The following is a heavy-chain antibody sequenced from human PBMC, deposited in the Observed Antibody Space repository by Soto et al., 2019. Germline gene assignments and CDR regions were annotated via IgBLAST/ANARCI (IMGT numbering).Heavy chain of an antibody. D-gene: IGHD7-27*01. CDR2: IYYSGST. CDR3: ARAYWGAGTDYNWFDP. V-gene: IGHV4-59*01. Sequence: PSETLSLTCTVSGGSISSYYWSWIRQPPGKGLEWIGYIYYSGSTNYNPSLKSRVTISVDTPISTAYMELSRLRSDDTAVYYCARAYWGAGTDYNWFDPWGQGTLVTVSS. J-gene: IGHJ5*02. CDR1: GGSISSYY.